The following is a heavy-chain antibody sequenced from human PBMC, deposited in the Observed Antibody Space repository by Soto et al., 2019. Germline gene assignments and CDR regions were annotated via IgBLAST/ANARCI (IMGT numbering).Heavy chain of an antibody. Sequence: LRLSCAASGFTFGSYAMSWVRQAPGKGLKWVSAISGSGGSTYYADSVKGRFTISRDNSKNTLYLQMNSLRAEDTAVYYCAKEYGYSGYDEGYYYYYGMDVWGQGTTVTVSS. V-gene: IGHV3-23*01. J-gene: IGHJ6*02. CDR1: GFTFGSYA. D-gene: IGHD5-12*01. CDR2: ISGSGGST. CDR3: AKEYGYSGYDEGYYYYYGMDV.